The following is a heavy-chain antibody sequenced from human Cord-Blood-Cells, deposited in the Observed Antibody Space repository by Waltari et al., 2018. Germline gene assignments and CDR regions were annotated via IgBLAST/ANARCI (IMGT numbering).Heavy chain of an antibody. CDR2: SYCDDDK. V-gene: IGHV2-5*02. Sequence: QITLKASGPTLVKPPQPPTLTCTFSGFSRSTSGVGVGWFRQPPGKALGWLAISYCDDDKRYSPSLKSRLPITKDTSKNQVVLTMPNMDPVDTATYYCAHSHPSPNPPSYGSGEGFDPWGQGTLVTVSS. CDR1: GFSRSTSGVG. J-gene: IGHJ5*02. CDR3: AHSHPSPNPPSYGSGEGFDP. D-gene: IGHD3-10*01.